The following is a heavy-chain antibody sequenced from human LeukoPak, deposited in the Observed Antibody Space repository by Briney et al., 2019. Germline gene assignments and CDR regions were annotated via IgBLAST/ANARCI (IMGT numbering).Heavy chain of an antibody. Sequence: SVKVSCKASGGTFSSYAISWVRQAPGQGLEWMGGIIPIFGTANYAQKFQGRVTITADESTSTAYMEPSSLRSEDTAVYYCAPTPYGDLTPPHFDYWGQGTLVTVSS. CDR1: GGTFSSYA. CDR2: IIPIFGTA. V-gene: IGHV1-69*01. CDR3: APTPYGDLTPPHFDY. D-gene: IGHD4-17*01. J-gene: IGHJ4*02.